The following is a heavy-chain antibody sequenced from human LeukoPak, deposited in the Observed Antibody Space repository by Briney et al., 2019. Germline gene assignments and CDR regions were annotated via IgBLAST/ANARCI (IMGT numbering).Heavy chain of an antibody. Sequence: ASVKVSCKASGYTFTSYAMHWVRQAPGQRLEWMGWINAGNGNTKYSQKFQGRVTITRDTSASTAYMELSSLRSEDTAVYYCARDAVTMVPGKNWFHPWGQGTLVTVSS. D-gene: IGHD3-10*01. V-gene: IGHV1-3*01. CDR1: GYTFTSYA. CDR3: ARDAVTMVPGKNWFHP. J-gene: IGHJ5*02. CDR2: INAGNGNT.